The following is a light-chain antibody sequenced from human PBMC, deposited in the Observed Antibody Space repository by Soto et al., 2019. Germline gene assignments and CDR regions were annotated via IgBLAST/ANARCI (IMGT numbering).Light chain of an antibody. CDR2: EVS. J-gene: IGLJ1*01. CDR3: SSYTSNNTPFV. Sequence: QSVLTLPASVSGSPGQSITISCTGTSSDVGNYIYVSWFQHHPGKAPKLMIYEVSNRPSGVSNRFSASKSGNTASLTISGLQAEDEADYYCSSYTSNNTPFVFGTGTKVTVL. V-gene: IGLV2-14*01. CDR1: SSDVGNYIY.